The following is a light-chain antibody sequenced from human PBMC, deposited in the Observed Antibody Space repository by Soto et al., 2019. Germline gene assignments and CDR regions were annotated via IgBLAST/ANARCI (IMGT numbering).Light chain of an antibody. CDR2: GPS. V-gene: IGKV3-15*01. CDR3: QQYYSSPRLG. J-gene: IGKJ4*01. Sequence: EILMTQSPATLSVSPGERATLFCRASQSVSSYLAWYQQKPGQAPRLLIYGPSTRATGIPARFSGSGSGTEFTLTISSLQSEDFAVYYCQQYYSSPRLGFGGGTKVEIK. CDR1: QSVSSY.